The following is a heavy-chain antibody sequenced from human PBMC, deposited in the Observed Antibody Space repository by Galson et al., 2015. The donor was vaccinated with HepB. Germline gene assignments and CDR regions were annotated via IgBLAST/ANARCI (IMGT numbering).Heavy chain of an antibody. J-gene: IGHJ4*02. CDR1: GFTFSSYA. V-gene: IGHV3-30-3*01. D-gene: IGHD6-13*01. CDR2: ISYDGSNK. CDR3: ARDRLSGIAAAGQPGY. Sequence: SLRLSCAASGFTFSSYAMHWVRQAPGKGLEWVAVISYDGSNKYYADSVKGRFTISRDNSKNTLYLQMNSLRAEDTAVYYCARDRLSGIAAAGQPGYWGQGTLVTVSS.